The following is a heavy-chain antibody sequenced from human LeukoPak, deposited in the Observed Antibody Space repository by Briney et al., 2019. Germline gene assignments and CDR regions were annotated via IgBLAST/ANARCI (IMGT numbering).Heavy chain of an antibody. CDR1: EYTFTGYY. J-gene: IGHJ4*02. CDR2: INPNSGGT. V-gene: IGHV1-2*02. Sequence: ASVKVSCKASEYTFTGYYMHWVRQAPGQGLEWMGWINPNSGGTNYAQKFQGRVTMTSDTSISTAYMELSRLRSDDTAVYYCAREVARDNYYDRSGYSFMGPENDYWGQGTLVTVSS. D-gene: IGHD3-22*01. CDR3: AREVARDNYYDRSGYSFMGPENDY.